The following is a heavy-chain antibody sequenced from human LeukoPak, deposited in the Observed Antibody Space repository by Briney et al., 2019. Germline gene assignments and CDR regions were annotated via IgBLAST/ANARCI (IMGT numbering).Heavy chain of an antibody. J-gene: IGHJ3*02. CDR2: ISSSSSYI. CDR1: GFTFSSYS. D-gene: IGHD3-22*01. CDR3: ARDSYYYDSSGYYNDAFDI. Sequence: GGSLRLSCAASGFTFSSYSMNWVRQAPGKGLEWVSSISSSSSYIYYADSVKGRFTISRDNAKNSLYLQMNSLRAEDMAVYYCARDSYYYDSSGYYNDAFDIWGQGTMVTVSS. V-gene: IGHV3-21*01.